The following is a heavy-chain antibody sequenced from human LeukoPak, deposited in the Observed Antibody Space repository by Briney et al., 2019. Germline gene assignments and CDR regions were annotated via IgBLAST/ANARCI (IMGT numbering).Heavy chain of an antibody. D-gene: IGHD4-17*01. Sequence: SETLSLTCTVSGGSIRNSGYYWGWICQPPGKGLEWIGSIYYSGSTYYNPSLKTRVTISVDTSKNQFSLNLSSVTAADTAVYYCARITVTTPFFDYWGQGSLVTVSS. CDR1: GGSIRNSGYY. V-gene: IGHV4-39*01. CDR3: ARITVTTPFFDY. CDR2: IYYSGST. J-gene: IGHJ4*02.